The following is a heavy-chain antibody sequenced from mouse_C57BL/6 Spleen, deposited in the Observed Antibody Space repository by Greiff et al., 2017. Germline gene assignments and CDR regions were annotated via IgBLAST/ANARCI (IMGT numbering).Heavy chain of an antibody. V-gene: IGHV14-2*01. Sequence: EVKLMESGAELVKPGASVKLSCTASGFNIKDYYMHWVKQRTEQGLEWIGRIDPEDGETKYAPKFQGKATITADTSSNTAYLQLSSLTSEDTAVYYCARVVATPYWYFDVWGTGTTVTVSS. CDR1: GFNIKDYY. D-gene: IGHD1-1*01. CDR3: ARVVATPYWYFDV. J-gene: IGHJ1*03. CDR2: IDPEDGET.